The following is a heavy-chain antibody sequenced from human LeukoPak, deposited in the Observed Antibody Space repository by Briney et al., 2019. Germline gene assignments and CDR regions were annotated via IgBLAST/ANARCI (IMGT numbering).Heavy chain of an antibody. J-gene: IGHJ4*02. CDR3: AGLVGRYSSGLYYYYFDY. Sequence: SETLSLTCTVSGDSINSLDLWSWVRQPPGKGLEWIGEMYLSGTTHSNPSVKSRVTISIDKSKNQFFLNLSPVTAADTAVYYCAGLVGRYSSGLYYYYFDYWGQGTLVTVSS. CDR1: GDSINSLDL. D-gene: IGHD3-22*01. CDR2: MYLSGTT. V-gene: IGHV4-4*02.